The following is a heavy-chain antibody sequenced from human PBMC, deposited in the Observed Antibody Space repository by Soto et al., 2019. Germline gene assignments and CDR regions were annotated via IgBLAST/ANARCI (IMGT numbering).Heavy chain of an antibody. CDR2: ISYHGSDK. J-gene: IGHJ4*02. Sequence: QVQLVESGGGVVQPGRSLRLSCAASGFTFSNYGMHWVRQAPGKGLEWVAVISYHGSDKYYADSVKGRLTISRDNSKNPLYLQMDSLRAEDTAVYYCAKDHLTTTVTTVGYWGQGTLVTVSS. CDR3: AKDHLTTTVTTVGY. V-gene: IGHV3-30*18. D-gene: IGHD4-17*01. CDR1: GFTFSNYG.